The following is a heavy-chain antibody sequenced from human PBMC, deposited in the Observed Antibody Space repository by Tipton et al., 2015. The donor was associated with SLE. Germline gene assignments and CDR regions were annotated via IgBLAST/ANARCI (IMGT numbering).Heavy chain of an antibody. D-gene: IGHD1-26*01. J-gene: IGHJ3*02. V-gene: IGHV4-59*07. Sequence: TLSLTCSVPGGSISSYFWSWIRQPPGKGLEWIGYIHDSGTTKYNPSLKGRVTISVDMSKNQFSLKLSSLTAADTGVYFCARPRERHQTAGFQIWGQGTKVTVSS. CDR3: ARPRERHQTAGFQI. CDR2: IHDSGTT. CDR1: GGSISSYF.